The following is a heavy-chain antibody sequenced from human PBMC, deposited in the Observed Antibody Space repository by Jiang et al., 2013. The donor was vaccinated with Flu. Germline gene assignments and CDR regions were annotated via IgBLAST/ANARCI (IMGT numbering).Heavy chain of an antibody. V-gene: IGHV5-51*01. CDR1: GYTFSNYW. Sequence: LVESGAEVKKPGESLKISCKTSGYTFSNYWIGWVRQMPGKGLEWMGVIFSGDSDTRYRPSFQGQVTISVDKSITTAYLQWSSLKASDTAMYYCARLGLIGEYYFDYWGPGNPGHRLL. CDR2: IFSGDSDT. D-gene: IGHD3-10*01. J-gene: IGHJ4*02. CDR3: ARLGLIGEYYFDY.